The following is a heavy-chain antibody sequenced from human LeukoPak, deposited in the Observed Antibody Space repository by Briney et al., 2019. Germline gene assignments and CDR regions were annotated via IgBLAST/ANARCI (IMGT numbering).Heavy chain of an antibody. Sequence: GGSLRLSSAAAGFTFSYYYLNWVRQAAGKGLEWVSFITGSYSYIYYADSVKGRFTISRDSAKNSLYLQMNRLRAEDTAVYYCARAFGGYDSQYFYYYMDVWGKGTTVTVSS. CDR3: ARAFGGYDSQYFYYYMDV. CDR2: ITGSYSYI. V-gene: IGHV3-21*01. D-gene: IGHD5-12*01. J-gene: IGHJ6*03. CDR1: GFTFSYYY.